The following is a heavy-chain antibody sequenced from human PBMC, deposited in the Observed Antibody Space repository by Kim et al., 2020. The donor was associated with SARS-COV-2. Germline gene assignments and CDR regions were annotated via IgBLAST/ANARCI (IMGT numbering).Heavy chain of an antibody. CDR2: IKTKAEGGTA. V-gene: IGHV3-15*01. CDR3: TADPQYYDSNAYYYPASLPLY. J-gene: IGHJ4*02. CDR1: GFTFRNAW. Sequence: GGSLRLSCAASGFTFRNAWMSWVRQAPGKGLEWVGLIKTKAEGGTAHYAAPVKGRFTISTDDSERTLYLQMNSLKTEDTAVYYCTADPQYYDSNAYYYPASLPLYWGQGTQVTVSS. D-gene: IGHD3-22*01.